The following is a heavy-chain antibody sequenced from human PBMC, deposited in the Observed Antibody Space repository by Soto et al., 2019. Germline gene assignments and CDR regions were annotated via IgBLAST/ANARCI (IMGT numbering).Heavy chain of an antibody. CDR2: IRSKAYGGTT. J-gene: IGHJ4*02. CDR1: GFTFGDYA. V-gene: IGHV3-49*03. Sequence: GGSLRLSCTASGFTFGDYAMSWFRQAPGKGLERVGFIRSKAYGGTTEYAASVKGRFTISRDDSKSIAYLQMNSLKTEDTAVYYCTREPAYYDFWSGYVYWGQGTLVTVSS. D-gene: IGHD3-3*01. CDR3: TREPAYYDFWSGYVY.